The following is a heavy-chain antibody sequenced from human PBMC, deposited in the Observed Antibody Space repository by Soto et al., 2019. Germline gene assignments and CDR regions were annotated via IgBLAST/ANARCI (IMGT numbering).Heavy chain of an antibody. J-gene: IGHJ5*02. D-gene: IGHD3-16*01. CDR3: ACFSLPLGPGFDP. V-gene: IGHV4-4*07. Sequence: SETLSLTCTVSDGSIITYYWGWIRQPAGKELEWIGHVFTCWTTNYTSTLKLRVSMSLDTAKNQFSLTLSSVTDADTAVYYCACFSLPLGPGFDPWGQGTLVTVSS. CDR2: VFTCWTT. CDR1: DGSIITYY.